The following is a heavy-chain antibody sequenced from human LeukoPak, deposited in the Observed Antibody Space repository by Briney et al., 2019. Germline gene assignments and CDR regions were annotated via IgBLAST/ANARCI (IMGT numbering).Heavy chain of an antibody. CDR1: GGTFSGYA. CDR3: ASGLGELGLDY. V-gene: IGHV1-69*05. Sequence: SVKVSCKASGGTFSGYAISWVRQAPGQGLEWMGGIIPIFGTANYAQKFQGRVTITTDESTSTAYMELSSLRSEDTAVYYCASGLGELGLDYWGQGTLVTVSS. D-gene: IGHD3-10*01. J-gene: IGHJ4*02. CDR2: IIPIFGTA.